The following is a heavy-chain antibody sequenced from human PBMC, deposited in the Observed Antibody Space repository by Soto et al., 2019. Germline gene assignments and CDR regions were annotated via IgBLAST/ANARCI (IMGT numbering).Heavy chain of an antibody. V-gene: IGHV1-18*01. CDR1: GYTFTSYG. D-gene: IGHD2-2*03. CDR2: ISAYNGNT. Sequence: ASVKVSCKASGYTFTSYGISWVRQAPGQGLEWMGWISAYNGNTNYAQELQGRVTMTTDTSTSTAYMELRSLRSDDTAVYYCARDPPTVMMDWSPSAFDIGGKGKRVTV. J-gene: IGHJ3*02. CDR3: ARDPPTVMMDWSPSAFDI.